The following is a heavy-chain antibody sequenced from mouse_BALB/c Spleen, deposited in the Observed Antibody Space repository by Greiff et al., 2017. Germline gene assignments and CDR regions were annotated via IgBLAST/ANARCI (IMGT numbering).Heavy chain of an antibody. V-gene: IGHV1S29*02. Sequence: VQLQQSGPELVKPGASVKISCKASGYTFTDYNMHWVKQSHGKSLEWIGYIYPYNGGTGYNQKFKSKATLTVDNSSSTAYMELRSLTSEDSAVYYCARERYGYGSIDYWGQGTSVTVSS. J-gene: IGHJ4*01. CDR3: ARERYGYGSIDY. CDR1: GYTFTDYN. D-gene: IGHD2-2*01. CDR2: IYPYNGGT.